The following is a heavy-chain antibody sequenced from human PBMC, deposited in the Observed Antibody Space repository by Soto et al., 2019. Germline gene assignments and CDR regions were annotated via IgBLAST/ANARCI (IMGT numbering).Heavy chain of an antibody. V-gene: IGHV3-23*01. D-gene: IGHD6-6*01. CDR2: ISGSGGST. J-gene: IGHJ6*02. CDR1: GFTFSSYA. CDR3: AKDMYHLVQHYSYYGMDV. Sequence: PGGSLRLSCAASGFTFSSYAMGWVRQAPGKGLEWVSAISGSGGSTYYADSVKGRFTISRDNSKNTLYLQMNSLRAEDTAVYYCAKDMYHLVQHYSYYGMDVWGQGTTVNVSS.